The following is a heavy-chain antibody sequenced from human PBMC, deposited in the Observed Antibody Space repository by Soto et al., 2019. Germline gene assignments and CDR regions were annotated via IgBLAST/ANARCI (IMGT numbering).Heavy chain of an antibody. Sequence: PSETLSLTCSVSGGSISGHYWSWIRLPAGRRLQWVGRIYSSGTTNYNPSLKSRVRMSVDTDRNSFSLRLDSVTAAETAVYYCARNFDIAATGTAFDSWGRGVLVTVSS. CDR2: IYSSGTT. J-gene: IGHJ4*02. V-gene: IGHV4-4*07. D-gene: IGHD6-13*01. CDR1: GGSISGHY. CDR3: ARNFDIAATGTAFDS.